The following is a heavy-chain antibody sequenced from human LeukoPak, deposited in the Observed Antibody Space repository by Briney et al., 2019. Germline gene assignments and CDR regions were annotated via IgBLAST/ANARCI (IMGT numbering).Heavy chain of an antibody. CDR2: IYHSGST. V-gene: IGHV4-30-2*01. CDR1: GGSISRGGYS. D-gene: IGHD6-13*01. J-gene: IGHJ4*02. CDR3: ARLVAPTGNFDY. Sequence: SETLSLTCAVSGGSISRGGYSWSWIRQPPGKGLEWIGYIYHSGSTYYNPSLKSRVTISVDRSKNQFSLKLSSVTAADTAVYYCARLVAPTGNFDYWGQGTLVTVSS.